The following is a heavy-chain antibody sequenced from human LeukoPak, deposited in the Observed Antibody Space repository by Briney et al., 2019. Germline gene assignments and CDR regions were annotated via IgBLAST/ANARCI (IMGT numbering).Heavy chain of an antibody. V-gene: IGHV4-34*01. Sequence: SETLSLTRAVYGGSFSAYYWTWIRQPPGKGLEWIGEINHSGSTNYNSSLKSRVTISVDTSKNQFSLKLSSVTAADTAVYYCARGPTRRVLARYYYMDVWGKGTTVTVSS. CDR2: INHSGST. CDR1: GGSFSAYY. D-gene: IGHD2-2*01. CDR3: ARGPTRRVLARYYYMDV. J-gene: IGHJ6*03.